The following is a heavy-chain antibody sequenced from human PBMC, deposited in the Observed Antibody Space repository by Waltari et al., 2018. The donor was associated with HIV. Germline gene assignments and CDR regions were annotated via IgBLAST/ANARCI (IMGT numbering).Heavy chain of an antibody. Sequence: EIQLLESGGGLVQPGGSLRLSCAASGFIFDNHGMSWVRQAPGKGRAGVSGLGGIGATIYDADSVKGRFTVSRDNSKNTLYLQMHSLRVEDTAVYYCTKLTDSATTDWGQGTPVTVSS. CDR2: LGGIGATI. CDR1: GFIFDNHG. D-gene: IGHD1-26*01. CDR3: TKLTDSATTD. J-gene: IGHJ4*02. V-gene: IGHV3-23*01.